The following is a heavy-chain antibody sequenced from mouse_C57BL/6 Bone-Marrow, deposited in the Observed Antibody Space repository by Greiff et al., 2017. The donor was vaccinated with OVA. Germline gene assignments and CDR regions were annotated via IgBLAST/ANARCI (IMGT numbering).Heavy chain of an antibody. V-gene: IGHV5-4*01. CDR3: ARDALGFAY. CDR2: ISDGGSYT. J-gene: IGHJ3*01. CDR1: GFTFSSYA. Sequence: EVMLVESGGGLVKPGGSLKLSCAASGFTFSSYAMSWVRQTPEKRLEWVATISDGGSYTYYPDNVKGRFTISRDNAKNNLYLQMSHLKSEDTAMYYCARDALGFAYWGQGILVTVSA.